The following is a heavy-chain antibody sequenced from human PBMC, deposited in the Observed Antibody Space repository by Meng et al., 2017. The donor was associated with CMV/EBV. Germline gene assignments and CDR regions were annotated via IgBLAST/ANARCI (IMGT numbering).Heavy chain of an antibody. CDR3: ARSQGDFWSGSDAFDI. J-gene: IGHJ3*02. Sequence: GESLKISCAASGFTFSDHYMDWVRQAPGKGLEWVGRTRNKANSYTTECAASVKGRFTISRDDSKNSLYLQMNSLKTEDTAVYYCARSQGDFWSGSDAFDIWGQGTMVTVSS. CDR2: TRNKANSYTT. CDR1: GFTFSDHY. D-gene: IGHD3-3*01. V-gene: IGHV3-72*01.